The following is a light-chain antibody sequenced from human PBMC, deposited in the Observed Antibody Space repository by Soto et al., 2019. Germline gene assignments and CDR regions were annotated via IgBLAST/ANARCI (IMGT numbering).Light chain of an antibody. V-gene: IGKV1-39*01. J-gene: IGKJ2*01. Sequence: DIQMTQSPSSLSASVGDTVTITCRASQSINNYLSWYQQNQGKAPKLLIYAASSLVSGVPPRFSGGGYGTEFTLTITSLQPEDFATYYCHQSFSPPFAFGQETTLEMK. CDR3: HQSFSPPFA. CDR2: AAS. CDR1: QSINNY.